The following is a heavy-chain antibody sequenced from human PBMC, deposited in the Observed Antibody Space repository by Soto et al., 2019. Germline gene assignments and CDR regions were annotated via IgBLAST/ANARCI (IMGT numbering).Heavy chain of an antibody. D-gene: IGHD4-17*01. CDR3: ASTPTVTSYYFDY. V-gene: IGHV4-30-4*01. J-gene: IGHJ4*02. CDR2: IYYSGST. CDR1: GGSISSGDYY. Sequence: QVQLQESGPGLVKPSQTLSLTCTVSGGSISSGDYYWSWIRQPPGKGLEWIGYIYYSGSTYYNPSLKSRVTISVDTSNNQFSLKLSSVTAADTAVYYGASTPTVTSYYFDYWVRGTLVTVSS.